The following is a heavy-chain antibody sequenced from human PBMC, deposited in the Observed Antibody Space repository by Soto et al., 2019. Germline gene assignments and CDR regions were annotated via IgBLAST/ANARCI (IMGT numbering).Heavy chain of an antibody. CDR1: GFTFSSYT. CDR3: ANEWSFYSIGFYDYFHY. J-gene: IGHJ4*02. Sequence: EVQLLESGGGLVQPGGSLRLSCTASGFTFSSYTMSWVRQAPGQGLEWVSAISGSGGSTFYADSVKGRFAISRDNSKNTLFLQMNSLRADDTAVYYCANEWSFYSIGFYDYFHYWGQGTLVTVSS. D-gene: IGHD3-22*01. V-gene: IGHV3-23*01. CDR2: ISGSGGST.